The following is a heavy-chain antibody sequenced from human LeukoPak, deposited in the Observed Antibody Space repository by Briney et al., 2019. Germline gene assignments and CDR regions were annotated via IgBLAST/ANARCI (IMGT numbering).Heavy chain of an antibody. CDR1: GFTFSDYA. CDR3: AHSSGYAYGLDY. V-gene: IGHV3-21*01. CDR2: ISSSSSYI. J-gene: IGHJ4*02. D-gene: IGHD5-12*01. Sequence: PGGSLRLSCAASGFTFSDYAMSWVRQAPGKGLEWVSSISSSSSYIYYADSMKGRFTISRDNAKNSLYLQMNSLGAEDTAIYYCAHSSGYAYGLDYWGQGTLVTVSS.